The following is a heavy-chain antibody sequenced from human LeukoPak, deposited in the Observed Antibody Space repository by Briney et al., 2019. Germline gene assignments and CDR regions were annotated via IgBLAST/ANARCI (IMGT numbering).Heavy chain of an antibody. CDR3: ARVRGYYDSSGYYYFDY. Sequence: PSETLSLTCTVSGGSISSYYWSWIRQPPGKGLEWIGYIYYSGSTNYNPSLKSRVTISVDTSKNQFSLKLSSATAADTAVYYCARVRGYYDSSGYYYFDYWGQGTLVTVSS. CDR2: IYYSGST. V-gene: IGHV4-59*01. D-gene: IGHD3-22*01. CDR1: GGSISSYY. J-gene: IGHJ4*02.